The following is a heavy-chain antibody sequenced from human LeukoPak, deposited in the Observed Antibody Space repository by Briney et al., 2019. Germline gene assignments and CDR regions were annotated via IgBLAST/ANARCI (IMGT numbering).Heavy chain of an antibody. CDR2: IYTSGST. D-gene: IGHD3-22*01. V-gene: IGHV4-61*02. CDR1: GYSISSGYY. CDR3: ARGPYKYDGSGAFDI. Sequence: PSETLSLTCTVSGYSISSGYYWGWIRQPAGKGLEWIGRIYTSGSTNYNPSLKSRVTISVDTSKNQFSLKLTSVTAADTAVYYCARGPYKYDGSGAFDIWGQGTKVTVSS. J-gene: IGHJ3*02.